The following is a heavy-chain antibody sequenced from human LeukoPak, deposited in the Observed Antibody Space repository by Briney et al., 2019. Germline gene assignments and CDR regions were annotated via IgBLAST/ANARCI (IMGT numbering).Heavy chain of an antibody. CDR1: GYVFTKDW. CDR2: IKEYGSQK. D-gene: IGHD3-3*01. Sequence: PGGSLRLSCAASGYVFTKDWMGWVRQAPGKGLEGVANIKEYGSQKHYVDSVKGRFTISRDNDKNSLYLQMNSLRAEDTAVYYCARDGGRNFDFWGQGTLVTVSS. V-gene: IGHV3-7*01. CDR3: ARDGGRNFDF. J-gene: IGHJ4*02.